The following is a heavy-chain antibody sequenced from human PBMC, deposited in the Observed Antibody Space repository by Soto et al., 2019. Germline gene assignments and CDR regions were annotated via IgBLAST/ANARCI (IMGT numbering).Heavy chain of an antibody. V-gene: IGHV4-59*01. CDR3: GRSNSWGEWFGQFYFDY. CDR1: GGSISSYY. Sequence: PSETLSLTCTVSGGSISSYYWSWIRQPPGKGLEWIGYIYYSGSTNYNPSLKSRVTISVDTSKNQFSLKLSSVTAADTAVYYCGRSNSWGEWFGQFYFDYWGQGTLVTVSS. CDR2: IYYSGST. D-gene: IGHD3-10*01. J-gene: IGHJ4*02.